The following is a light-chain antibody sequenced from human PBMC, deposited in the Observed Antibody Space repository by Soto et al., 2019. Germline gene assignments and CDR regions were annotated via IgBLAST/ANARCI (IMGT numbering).Light chain of an antibody. CDR3: EQYNSYPLT. V-gene: IGKV1-5*03. Sequence: DIQMTQSPSTLSASVGDRVTITCRASQSISSWLAWYQQKPGKAPNLLIYKASSLESGVPSRFSGSGSGTEFTLTISSLQPDDFATYYCEQYNSYPLTFGGGNNVDIK. CDR1: QSISSW. J-gene: IGKJ4*01. CDR2: KAS.